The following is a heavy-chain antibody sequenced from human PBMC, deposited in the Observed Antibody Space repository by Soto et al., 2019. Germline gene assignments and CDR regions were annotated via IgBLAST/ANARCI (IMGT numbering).Heavy chain of an antibody. CDR3: VRYREMISAVTTYGMEG. V-gene: IGHV3-48*03. J-gene: IGHJ6*02. CDR1: GFTFSSYE. Sequence: GGSLRLSCGVYGFTFSSYEMNWVRQAPGKGLEWVSYISSSGSTIYYADSVKGRFTMSRDNAKNSLYLQMNSLRVEDTAVYYCVRYREMISAVTTYGMEGWSQGTTGTV. CDR2: ISSSGSTI. D-gene: IGHD3-16*01.